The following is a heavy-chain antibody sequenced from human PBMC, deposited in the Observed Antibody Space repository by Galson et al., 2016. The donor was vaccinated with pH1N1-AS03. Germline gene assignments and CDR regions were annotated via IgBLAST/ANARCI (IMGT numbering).Heavy chain of an antibody. CDR2: ISYDGSNN. D-gene: IGHD6-13*01. CDR1: GFTFSRHA. V-gene: IGHV3-30*04. CDR3: ARPRVGNSRWGFED. Sequence: SLRLACAASGFTFSRHAMHWVRQPPGKGLEWVAVISYDGSNNYYADSVKGRFTISRDNSKNTLYLQMNSLRVEDTAVYYCARPRVGNSRWGFEDWGQGTLVTVSS. J-gene: IGHJ4*02.